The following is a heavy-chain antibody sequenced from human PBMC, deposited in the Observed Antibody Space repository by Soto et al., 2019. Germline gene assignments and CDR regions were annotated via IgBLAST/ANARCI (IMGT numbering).Heavy chain of an antibody. J-gene: IGHJ4*02. CDR3: ARFSSSWYGRVDY. V-gene: IGHV3-33*01. CDR1: GFTFSSYG. Sequence: QVQLVESGGGVVQPGRSLRLSCAASGFTFSSYGMHWVRQAPGKGLEWVAVIWYDGSNKYYADSVKGRFTISRDNSKNTRYLQMNSLRAEETAVYFCARFSSSWYGRVDYWGQGTLVTVSS. CDR2: IWYDGSNK. D-gene: IGHD6-13*01.